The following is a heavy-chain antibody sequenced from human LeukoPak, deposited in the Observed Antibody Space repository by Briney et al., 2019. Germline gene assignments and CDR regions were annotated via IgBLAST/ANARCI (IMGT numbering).Heavy chain of an antibody. CDR1: GGSMSIGSYY. CDR3: ARGDSGGYYNFDY. D-gene: IGHD3-22*01. V-gene: IGHV4-31*03. Sequence: PSQTLSPTCTVSGGSMSIGSYYWSWIRQHPGKGLEWIAYIYYNGITYYNPSLKSRVTISVDTPKNQFSLRLSSVTAADTAIYYCARGDSGGYYNFDYWGQGTLVTISS. J-gene: IGHJ4*02. CDR2: IYYNGIT.